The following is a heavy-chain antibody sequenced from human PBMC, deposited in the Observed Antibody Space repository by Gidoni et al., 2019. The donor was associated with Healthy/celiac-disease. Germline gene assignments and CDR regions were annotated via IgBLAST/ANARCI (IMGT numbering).Heavy chain of an antibody. V-gene: IGHV3-48*01. Sequence: EVQLVESGGGLVQPGGSLRLSCAASGFTFSSYSMTWVRQAPGKGLEWVSYISSSSSTIYYADSVKGRFTISRDNAKNSLYLQMNSLRAEDTAVYYCARDVPKYYYDSSGYYYGDYWGQGTLVTVSS. CDR3: ARDVPKYYYDSSGYYYGDY. J-gene: IGHJ4*02. CDR2: ISSSSSTI. CDR1: GFTFSSYS. D-gene: IGHD3-22*01.